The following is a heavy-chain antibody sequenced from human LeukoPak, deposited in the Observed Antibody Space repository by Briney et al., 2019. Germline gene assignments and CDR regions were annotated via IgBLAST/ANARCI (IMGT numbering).Heavy chain of an antibody. D-gene: IGHD2-2*01. CDR2: ISAYNGNT. CDR1: GYTFSRYG. J-gene: IGHJ4*02. V-gene: IGHV1-18*01. Sequence: ASVKVSCKASGYTFSRYGVTWARQAPGQGLEWMGWISAYNGNTNYAQKLQGRLTMTTDTSTSTAYMELRSLRSDDTAVYYCARDVGEYCSSTNCYASHYWGQGTLVTVSS. CDR3: ARDVGEYCSSTNCYASHY.